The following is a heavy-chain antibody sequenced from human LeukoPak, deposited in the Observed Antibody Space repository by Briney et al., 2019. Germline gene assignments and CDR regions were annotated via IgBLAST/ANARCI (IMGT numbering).Heavy chain of an antibody. CDR3: ARAIVFSGSPTGIDY. CDR1: GYTFTSYG. D-gene: IGHD1-26*01. J-gene: IGHJ4*02. Sequence: GASVQVSCKASGYTFTSYGISWVRQAPGQGLEWMGWISAYNGNTNYAQKLQGRVTMTTDTSTSTAYMELRSLRSDDTAVYYCARAIVFSGSPTGIDYWGQGTLVTVSS. CDR2: ISAYNGNT. V-gene: IGHV1-18*01.